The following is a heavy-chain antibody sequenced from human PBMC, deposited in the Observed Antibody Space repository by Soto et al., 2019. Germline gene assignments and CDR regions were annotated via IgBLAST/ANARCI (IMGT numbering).Heavy chain of an antibody. V-gene: IGHV1-69*05. D-gene: IGHD3-3*01. Sequence: ASVKVSCKASGGTFSSYAISWVRQAPGQGLEWMGGIIPIFGTANYAQKFQGRVTMTRDTSTSTVYMELSSLRSEDTAVYYCAMEADPSGQATLVTVSS. CDR2: IIPIFGTA. J-gene: IGHJ5*02. CDR1: GGTFSSYA. CDR3: AMEADP.